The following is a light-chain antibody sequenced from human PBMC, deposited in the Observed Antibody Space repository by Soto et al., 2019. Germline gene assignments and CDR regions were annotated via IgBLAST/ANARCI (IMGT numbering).Light chain of an antibody. CDR1: QGITNF. Sequence: DIQMTQSPPSLSSAGGDRVTIACRASQGITNFLACYQQKPGRVPTLLIYPASTLQSVVPSRFGGSGSGTDFTLTIVSLQPDDVAIYYCQEYNSAPYPFGQATKLEIQ. V-gene: IGKV1-27*01. J-gene: IGKJ2*01. CDR2: PAS. CDR3: QEYNSAPYP.